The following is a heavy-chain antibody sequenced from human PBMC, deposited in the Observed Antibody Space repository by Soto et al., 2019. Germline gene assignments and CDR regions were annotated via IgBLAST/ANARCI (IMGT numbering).Heavy chain of an antibody. CDR1: GFIFSGSV. V-gene: IGHV3-73*02. Sequence: EVQLVESGGTLVQPGGSLKLSCAASGFIFSGSVMHWVRQASGKGLEWVGHVRSKTKSYATLYAASVEGRFTISRDDSKKMVYLQMNSLKIEDTAVYYCSGHGDVVYGAIKEKHLDYWGQGTLVTVSS. J-gene: IGHJ4*02. CDR3: SGHGDVVYGAIKEKHLDY. D-gene: IGHD2-8*02. CDR2: VRSKTKSYAT.